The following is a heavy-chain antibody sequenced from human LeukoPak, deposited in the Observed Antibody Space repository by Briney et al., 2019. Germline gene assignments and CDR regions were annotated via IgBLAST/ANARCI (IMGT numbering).Heavy chain of an antibody. V-gene: IGHV4-61*01. CDR2: IYYSGST. CDR1: GGSVSSGSYY. J-gene: IGHJ4*02. Sequence: SETLSLTCTVSGGSVSSGSYYWSWIRQPPGKGLEWIGYIYYSGSTNYNPSLKSRVTISVDTSKKQFSLKLSSVTAADTAVYYCARGDVLPLLPLWGQGTLVTVSS. D-gene: IGHD3-10*01. CDR3: ARGDVLPLLPL.